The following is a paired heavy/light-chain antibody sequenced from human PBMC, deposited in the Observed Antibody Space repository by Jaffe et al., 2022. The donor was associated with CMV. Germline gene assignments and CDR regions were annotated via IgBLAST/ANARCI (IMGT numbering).Heavy chain of an antibody. CDR3: ARGREYCSSTSCYTFDY. D-gene: IGHD2-2*02. V-gene: IGHV3-21*01. CDR1: GFTFSSYS. CDR2: ISSSSSYI. Sequence: EVQLVESGGGLVKPGGSLRLSCAASGFTFSSYSMNWVRQAPGKGLEWVSSISSSSSYIYYADSVKGRFTISRDNAKNSLYLQMNSLRAEDTAVYYCARGREYCSSTSCYTFDYWGQGTLVTVSS. J-gene: IGHJ4*02.
Light chain of an antibody. CDR2: AAS. Sequence: DIQMTQSPSSLSASVGDRVTITCRASQSISSYLNWYQQKPGKAPKLLIYAASSLQSGVPSRFSGSGSGTDFTLTISSLQPEDFATYYCQQSYSTPRGTFGQGTKLEIK. J-gene: IGKJ2*02. CDR3: QQSYSTPRGT. CDR1: QSISSY. V-gene: IGKV1-39*01.